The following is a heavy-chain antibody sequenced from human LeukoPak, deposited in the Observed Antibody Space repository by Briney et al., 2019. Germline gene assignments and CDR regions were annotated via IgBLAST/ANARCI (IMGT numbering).Heavy chain of an antibody. Sequence: GGSLRLSCAASGFTFSSYAMHRVRQAPGKGLEWVTFVRYDGSNKYYADSVKGRFTISRDNSKNTLYLQMNSLRAEDTAVYYCARVRWLLPGPDFDYWGQGTLVTVSS. CDR3: ARVRWLLPGPDFDY. CDR1: GFTFSSYA. CDR2: VRYDGSNK. D-gene: IGHD5-24*01. J-gene: IGHJ4*02. V-gene: IGHV3-30*02.